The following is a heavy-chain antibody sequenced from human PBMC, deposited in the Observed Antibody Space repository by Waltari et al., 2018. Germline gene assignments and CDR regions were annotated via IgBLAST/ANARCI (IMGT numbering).Heavy chain of an antibody. J-gene: IGHJ5*02. CDR1: GYSISSGYY. CDR3: ASRNLMGIAAA. D-gene: IGHD6-13*01. Sequence: QVQLQESGPGLVKPSETLSLTCAVSGYSISSGYYWGWIRQPPGKGLEWIGSSYHSGSTYYNPSRKSRVTISVDTSKNQFSLKLSSVTAADTAVYYWASRNLMGIAAAWGQGTLVTVSS. V-gene: IGHV4-38-2*01. CDR2: SYHSGST.